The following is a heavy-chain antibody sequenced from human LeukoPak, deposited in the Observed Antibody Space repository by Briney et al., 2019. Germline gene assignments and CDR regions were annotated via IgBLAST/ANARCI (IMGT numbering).Heavy chain of an antibody. CDR1: GFTFSSYS. CDR2: ISSSSSTI. J-gene: IGHJ4*02. CDR3: ARAAGSGYYQYFDY. Sequence: PGGSLRLSCAVSGFTFSSYSMNWVRQAPGKGLEWVSYISSSSSTIYYVDSVKGRFTISRDNAKNSLYLQMNSLRAEDTAVYYCARAAGSGYYQYFDYWGQGTLVTASS. D-gene: IGHD3-22*01. V-gene: IGHV3-48*01.